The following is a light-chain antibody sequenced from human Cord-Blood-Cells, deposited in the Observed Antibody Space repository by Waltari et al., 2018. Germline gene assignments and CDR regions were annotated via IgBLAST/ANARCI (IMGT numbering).Light chain of an antibody. CDR3: QQYNNWPPIT. CDR2: GAS. Sequence: EIVMTQSPPTLSVSPGERATLSCRATQSVSSNLAWYQQKPGKSPRLRIYGASTRATGIPARCSGSGSGTEFTRTISSLQSEDFAVYDCQQYNNWPPITFGQGTRLEIK. J-gene: IGKJ5*01. CDR1: QSVSSN. V-gene: IGKV3-15*01.